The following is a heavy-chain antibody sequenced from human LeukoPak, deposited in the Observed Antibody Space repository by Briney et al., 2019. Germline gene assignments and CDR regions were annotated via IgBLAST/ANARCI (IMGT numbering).Heavy chain of an antibody. CDR1: GFTFSSYD. D-gene: IGHD5-12*01. CDR3: ARGTRWLYFDP. Sequence: PGGSLRLSCAASGFTFSSYDMSWVRQAPGKGLEWVSYISGSGTTMYYADSVKGRFTISIDNAKNSLYLQMNSLRADDTATYYCARGTRWLYFDPWGQGTLVTVSS. J-gene: IGHJ5*02. V-gene: IGHV3-48*03. CDR2: ISGSGTTM.